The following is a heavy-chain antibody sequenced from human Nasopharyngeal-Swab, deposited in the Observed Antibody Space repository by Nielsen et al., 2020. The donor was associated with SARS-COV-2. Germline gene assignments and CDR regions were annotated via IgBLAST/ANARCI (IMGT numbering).Heavy chain of an antibody. CDR1: GDSINSHF. J-gene: IGHJ5*01. CDR2: ISYGGST. CDR3: ARGLYDGSGLLDS. Sequence: SETLSLTCTVSGDSINSHFWSWIRQPPGKGLDWIGYISYGGSTNYNPSLRSRVIISVDTSKSPFSLKLTSVTAADTAVYYCARGLYDGSGLLDSWGHGTLVTVSS. D-gene: IGHD3-22*01. V-gene: IGHV4-59*11.